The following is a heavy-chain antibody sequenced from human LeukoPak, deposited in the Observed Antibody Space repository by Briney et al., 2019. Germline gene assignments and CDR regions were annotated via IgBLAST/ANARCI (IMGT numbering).Heavy chain of an antibody. D-gene: IGHD3-16*01. CDR1: GFSFNNDW. CDR3: TRRLDE. J-gene: IGHJ4*02. CDR2: INQDGSEK. Sequence: GGALRLSCATSGFSFNNDWMDWVRQAPGKGLEWVANINQDGSEKNCLDSVKGRFTISRDNAQNSLYLQMNGLRVEDTAVYYCTRRLDEWGQGTLVTVSS. V-gene: IGHV3-7*01.